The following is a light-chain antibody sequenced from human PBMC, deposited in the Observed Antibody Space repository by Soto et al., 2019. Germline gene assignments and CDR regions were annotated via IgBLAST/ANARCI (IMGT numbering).Light chain of an antibody. V-gene: IGKV3-15*01. CDR2: GAS. J-gene: IGKJ1*01. Sequence: EIVMTESPATLSVSPGERATLSCRASQSVSSNLAWYQQKPGQAPRLLIYGASTRATGIPDRFSGSGSGTDFTLTISRLEPEDFAVYYCQQYGSSPRTFGQGTEVDI. CDR3: QQYGSSPRT. CDR1: QSVSSN.